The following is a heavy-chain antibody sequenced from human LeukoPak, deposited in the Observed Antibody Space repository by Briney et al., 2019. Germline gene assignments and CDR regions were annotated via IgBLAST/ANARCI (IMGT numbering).Heavy chain of an antibody. J-gene: IGHJ4*02. D-gene: IGHD1-1*01. CDR3: ARDRGYWTFDQ. CDR2: MKGDGSEI. V-gene: IGHV3-7*01. CDR1: GFTDSSNY. Sequence: GASLRLYCAASGFTDSSNYMNRVRQAPGKELERVASMKGDGSEIYYVDSVKGRFTISRDNAEKSLYLQMNSLRDEDTAVYFCARDRGYWTFDQWGRGTQVTVSS.